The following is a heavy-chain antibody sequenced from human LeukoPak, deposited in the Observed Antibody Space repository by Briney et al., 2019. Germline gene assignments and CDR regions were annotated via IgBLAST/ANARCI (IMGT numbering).Heavy chain of an antibody. V-gene: IGHV3-33*06. CDR2: IWYDGSNK. Sequence: PGRSLRLSSAASGFTFSSYDMHWVRQAPGKGLEWVAVIWYDGSNKYYADSVKGRFTISRDNSKNTLYLQMNSLRAEDTAVYYCAKDREYYDYVWGSYSTGYFDYWGQGTLVTVPS. CDR1: GFTFSSYD. J-gene: IGHJ4*02. CDR3: AKDREYYDYVWGSYSTGYFDY. D-gene: IGHD3-16*01.